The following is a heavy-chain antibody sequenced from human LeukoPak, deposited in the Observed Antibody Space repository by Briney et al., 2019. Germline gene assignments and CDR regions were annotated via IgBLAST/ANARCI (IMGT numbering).Heavy chain of an antibody. Sequence: GASVKVSCKASGYTFTSYYMHWVRQAPGQGLEWMGWINPNSGGTNYAQKFQGRVTMTRDTSISTAYMELSRLRSDDTAVYYCARDVDIVVVPPDNWFDPWGQGTLVTVSS. D-gene: IGHD2-2*01. J-gene: IGHJ5*02. CDR3: ARDVDIVVVPPDNWFDP. CDR2: INPNSGGT. V-gene: IGHV1-2*02. CDR1: GYTFTSYY.